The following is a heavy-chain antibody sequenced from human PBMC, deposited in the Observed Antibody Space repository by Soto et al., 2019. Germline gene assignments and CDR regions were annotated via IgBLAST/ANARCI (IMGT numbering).Heavy chain of an antibody. V-gene: IGHV4-61*01. Sequence: SETLSLTCTVSGGPASSGSYYWSWIRQPPGKGLEWIGYIYYSGSTNYNPSLKSRVTISVDTSKNQFSLKLSSVTAADTAVYYCARERRPVGASGVWGQGTTVTVSS. CDR2: IYYSGST. D-gene: IGHD1-26*01. CDR1: GGPASSGSYY. CDR3: ARERRPVGASGV. J-gene: IGHJ6*02.